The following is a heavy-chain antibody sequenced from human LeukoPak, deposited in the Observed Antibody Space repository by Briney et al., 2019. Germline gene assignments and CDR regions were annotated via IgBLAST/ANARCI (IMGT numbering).Heavy chain of an antibody. CDR2: IYYSGST. CDR3: ARGNGEVAGDAFDI. CDR1: GGSISSSSYY. Sequence: PSETLSLTCTVSGGSISSSSYYWSWIRQPPGKGLEWIGYIYYSGSTNYNPSLKSRVTISVDTSKNQFSLKLSSVTAADTAVYYCARGNGEVAGDAFDIWGQGTMVTVSS. D-gene: IGHD6-19*01. J-gene: IGHJ3*02. V-gene: IGHV4-61*01.